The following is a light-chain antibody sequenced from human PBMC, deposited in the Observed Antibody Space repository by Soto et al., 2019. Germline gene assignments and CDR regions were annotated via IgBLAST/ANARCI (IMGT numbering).Light chain of an antibody. V-gene: IGKV1-27*01. Sequence: DIQMTQSPSSLSASAGDRVTITCRASQGISNYLAWYQQKPGKVPKLLIYAASTLQSGVPSRFRGSGSGTDFTLTISSLQPEDVATYYCQKYNSAPPNGLTFGGGTKVEIK. CDR2: AAS. CDR3: QKYNSAPPNGLT. CDR1: QGISNY. J-gene: IGKJ4*01.